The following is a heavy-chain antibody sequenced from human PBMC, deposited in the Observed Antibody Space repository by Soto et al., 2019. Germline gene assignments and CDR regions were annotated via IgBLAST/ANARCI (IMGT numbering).Heavy chain of an antibody. CDR3: ARVQRLELVVDF. CDR2: IYYSGGT. V-gene: IGHV4-59*01. J-gene: IGHJ4*02. D-gene: IGHD1-7*01. Sequence: QVQLQESGPGLVKPSQTLSLSCTVSGDSITSYYWSWIRQPPGKGLEWIGYIYYSGGTSYNPSLRSRFTISVDTSKNQFSLRLNSVTAADTAVYYCARVQRLELVVDFWGQGTLVTVSS. CDR1: GDSITSYY.